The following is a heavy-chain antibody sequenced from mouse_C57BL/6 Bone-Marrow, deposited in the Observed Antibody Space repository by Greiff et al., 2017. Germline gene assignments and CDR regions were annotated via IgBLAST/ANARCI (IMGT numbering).Heavy chain of an antibody. V-gene: IGHV14-3*01. CDR1: GFNIKNTY. D-gene: IGHD1-1*01. J-gene: IGHJ1*03. CDR2: IDPANGNT. CDR3: AYYYDGSSFYWYFDV. Sequence: VQLQQSVAELVRPGASVKLSCTASGFNIKNTYMHWVKQRPEQGLEWIGRIDPANGNTKYAPKFQGKATITADTSSNTAYLQLSSLTSEDTAIYYGAYYYDGSSFYWYFDVWGTGTTVTVSS.